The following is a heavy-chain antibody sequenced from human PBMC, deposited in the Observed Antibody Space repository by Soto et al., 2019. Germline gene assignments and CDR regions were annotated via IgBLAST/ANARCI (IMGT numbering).Heavy chain of an antibody. D-gene: IGHD3-10*01. Sequence: GGSLRLSCAASGFTFDDYAMHWVRQAPGKGLEWVSGISWNSGSIGYADSVKGRFTISRDNAKNSLYLQMNSLRAEDTALYYCSKEAMVRGRGAFDIWGQGTMVPVSS. CDR3: SKEAMVRGRGAFDI. V-gene: IGHV3-9*01. J-gene: IGHJ3*02. CDR1: GFTFDDYA. CDR2: ISWNSGSI.